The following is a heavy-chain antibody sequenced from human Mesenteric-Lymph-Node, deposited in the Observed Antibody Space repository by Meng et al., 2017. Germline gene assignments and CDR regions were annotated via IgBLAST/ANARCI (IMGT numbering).Heavy chain of an antibody. D-gene: IGHD3-22*01. J-gene: IGHJ2*01. V-gene: IGHV4-39*07. CDR1: GGSISSSSYY. CDR2: IYYSGST. Sequence: SETLSLTCTVSGGSISSSSYYWGWIRQPPGKGLEWFGSIYYSGSTYYNSSLKSRVTITVDTSKNQFSLKLSSVTAADTAVYYCARDGMYYYDSSGYSDYWYFDLWGRGTPVTVSS. CDR3: ARDGMYYYDSSGYSDYWYFDL.